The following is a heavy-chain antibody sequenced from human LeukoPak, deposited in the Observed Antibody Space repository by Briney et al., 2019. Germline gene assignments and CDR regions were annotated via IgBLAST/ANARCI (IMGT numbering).Heavy chain of an antibody. CDR2: ISYDGSNK. CDR3: ARDLRCFLNWNYYFDY. V-gene: IGHV3-30*01. CDR1: GFTFSSYA. D-gene: IGHD1-7*01. Sequence: GRSLRLSCAASGFTFSSYAMHWVRQAPGKGLEWVAVISYDGSNKYYADSVKGRFTISRDNSKNTLYLQMNSLRAEDTAVYYCARDLRCFLNWNYYFDYWGQGTLVTVSS. J-gene: IGHJ4*02.